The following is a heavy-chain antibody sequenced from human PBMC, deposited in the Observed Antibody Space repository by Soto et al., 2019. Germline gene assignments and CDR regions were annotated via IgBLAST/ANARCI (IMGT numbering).Heavy chain of an antibody. CDR2: IYYSGST. CDR1: GGSISSYY. CDR3: ARGAAIFGVVSNDY. J-gene: IGHJ4*02. V-gene: IGHV4-59*01. Sequence: SETLSLTCTVSGGSISSYYWSWIRQPPGKGLEWIGYIYYSGSTNYNPSLKSRVTISVDTSKNQFSLKLSSVTAADTAVYYCARGAAIFGVVSNDYWGQGTLVTVSS. D-gene: IGHD3-3*01.